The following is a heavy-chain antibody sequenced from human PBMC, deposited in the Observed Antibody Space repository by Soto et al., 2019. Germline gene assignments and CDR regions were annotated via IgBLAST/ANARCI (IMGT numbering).Heavy chain of an antibody. D-gene: IGHD3-22*01. V-gene: IGHV3-21*01. CDR1: GFTFSSYS. CDR2: ISSSSSYI. J-gene: IGHJ4*02. Sequence: EVQLVESGGGLVQPGGSLRLSCAASGFTFSSYSMNWVRQAPGKGLEWVSSISSSSSYIYYADSVKGRFTISRDNAKNSLYLQMNSLRAEDTAVYYCAIDRNYYDSSGYFDYWGQGTLVTVSS. CDR3: AIDRNYYDSSGYFDY.